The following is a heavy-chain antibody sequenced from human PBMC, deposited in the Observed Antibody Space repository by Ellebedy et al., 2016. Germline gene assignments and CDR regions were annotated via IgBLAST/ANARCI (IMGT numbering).Heavy chain of an antibody. Sequence: SETLSLXXTVSGYSISSGYYWGWIRQPPGKGLEWIGSIYHSGSTYYNPSLKSRVTISVDTSKNQFSLKLSSVTAADTAVYYCARDRDGTMVRGVSDGMDVWGQGTTVTVSS. J-gene: IGHJ6*02. V-gene: IGHV4-38-2*02. D-gene: IGHD3-10*01. CDR2: IYHSGST. CDR1: GYSISSGYY. CDR3: ARDRDGTMVRGVSDGMDV.